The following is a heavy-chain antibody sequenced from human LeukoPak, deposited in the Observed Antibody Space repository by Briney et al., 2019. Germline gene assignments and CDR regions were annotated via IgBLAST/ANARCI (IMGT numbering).Heavy chain of an antibody. CDR1: GFTFSNAW. J-gene: IGHJ4*02. V-gene: IGHV3-15*01. CDR3: TTVAGYRGPKRGRITMIVVVQDY. D-gene: IGHD3-22*01. CDR2: VKSKTDGGTT. Sequence: GGSLRLSCAASGFTFSNAWMSWVRQAPGKGLEWVGRVKSKTDGGTTDYAAPVKGRFTISRDDSKNTLYLQMNSLKTEDTAVYYCTTVAGYRGPKRGRITMIVVVQDYWGQGTLVTVSS.